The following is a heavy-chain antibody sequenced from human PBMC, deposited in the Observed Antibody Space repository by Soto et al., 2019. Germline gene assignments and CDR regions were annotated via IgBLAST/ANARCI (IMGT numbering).Heavy chain of an antibody. CDR1: GYSFPSYW. J-gene: IGHJ6*02. CDR2: IYPGDSDT. CDR3: ARRVRYSNNYYYYGMDV. Sequence: PGESLKISCKGSGYSFPSYWIGWVRQMPGKGLEWMGIIYPGDSDTRYSPSFQGQVTISADKSISTAYLQWSSLKASDTAMYYCARRVRYSNNYYYYGMDVWGQGTTVTVSS. V-gene: IGHV5-51*01. D-gene: IGHD4-4*01.